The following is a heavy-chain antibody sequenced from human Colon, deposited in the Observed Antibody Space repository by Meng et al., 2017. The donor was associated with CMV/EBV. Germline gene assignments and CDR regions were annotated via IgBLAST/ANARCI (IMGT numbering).Heavy chain of an antibody. J-gene: IGHJ5*02. CDR3: AREESDENWNYRGFWFDP. CDR1: YTVTGYY. V-gene: IGHV1-2*02. CDR2: INPKSGAT. Sequence: YTVTGYYMNWVRQGPGQGPEWMGWINPKSGATNDAQKLQGRITMTRDTSISTVYVELSRMRSDDTAVYYCAREESDENWNYRGFWFDPWGQGTLVTVSS. D-gene: IGHD1-7*01.